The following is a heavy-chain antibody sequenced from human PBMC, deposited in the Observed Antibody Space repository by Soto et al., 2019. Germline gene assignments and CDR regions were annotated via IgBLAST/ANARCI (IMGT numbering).Heavy chain of an antibody. J-gene: IGHJ3*02. V-gene: IGHV3-15*01. CDR2: IKSKTDGGTT. D-gene: IGHD5-12*01. Sequence: GGSLRLSCAASGXTFSNAWMSWVRQAPGKGLEWVGRIKSKTDGGTTDYAAPVKGRFTISRDDSKNTLYLQMNSLKTEDTAVYYCTTDHDSGYDSDHDAFDIWGQGTMVTVSS. CDR3: TTDHDSGYDSDHDAFDI. CDR1: GXTFSNAW.